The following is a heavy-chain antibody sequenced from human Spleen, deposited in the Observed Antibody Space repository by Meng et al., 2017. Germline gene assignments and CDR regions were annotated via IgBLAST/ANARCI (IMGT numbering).Heavy chain of an antibody. CDR1: GGSFSSYY. CDR3: ARGSASGYYPIDY. D-gene: IGHD5-12*01. CDR2: IKHNGRT. J-gene: IGHJ4*02. V-gene: IGHV4-34*01. Sequence: QVHLQQGGPGLFKPSEALSLTCVVSGGSFSSYYWTWIRQPPGKGLEWIGEIKHNGRTNYNTSLKSRVTISVDTSKKQLSLRLTSVTAADTAVYYCARGSASGYYPIDYWGQGTLVTVSS.